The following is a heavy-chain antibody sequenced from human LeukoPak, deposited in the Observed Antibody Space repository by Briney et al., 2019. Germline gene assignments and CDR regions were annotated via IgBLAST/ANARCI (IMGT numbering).Heavy chain of an antibody. CDR2: IYPGDSDT. Sequence: GESLKISCKSSGYSFTSYWIGWVRQMPGKGLEWMAIIYPGDSDTRCSPSFQGQVTISADKSITTAYLQWSSLKASDTAMYYCARQREPTGTTGLSSPFDIWGQGTMVTVSS. D-gene: IGHD1-1*01. CDR3: ARQREPTGTTGLSSPFDI. CDR1: GYSFTSYW. V-gene: IGHV5-51*01. J-gene: IGHJ3*02.